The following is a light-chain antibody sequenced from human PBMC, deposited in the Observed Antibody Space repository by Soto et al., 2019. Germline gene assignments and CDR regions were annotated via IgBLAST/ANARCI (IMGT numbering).Light chain of an antibody. V-gene: IGLV2-8*01. CDR2: EAS. Sequence: QSALTQPPSASGSPGESVTISCTGTSSDVGGYNYVSWYQQHPGKAPKLTIYEASKRPSGVPDRFSGSKSGNTASLTVSGLQAEDEADYYCSSYAGSTVVFGGGTKLTVL. CDR1: SSDVGGYNY. J-gene: IGLJ2*01. CDR3: SSYAGSTVV.